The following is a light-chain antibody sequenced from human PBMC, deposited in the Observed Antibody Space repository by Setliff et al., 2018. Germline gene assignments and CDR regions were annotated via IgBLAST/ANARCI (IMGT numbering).Light chain of an antibody. CDR2: EVS. CDR1: SSDVGGYNY. J-gene: IGLJ1*01. V-gene: IGLV2-8*01. Sequence: QSALTQPPSASGSPGQSVTISCTGTSSDVGGYNYVSWYQQHPGKAPKLMIYEVSNRPSGVPDRFSGSKSGTSASLAITGLQAEDEADYYCQSYDSSLSGYVFG. CDR3: QSYDSSLSGYV.